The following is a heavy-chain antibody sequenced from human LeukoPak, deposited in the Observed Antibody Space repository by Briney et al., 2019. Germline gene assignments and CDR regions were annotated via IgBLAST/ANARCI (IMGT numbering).Heavy chain of an antibody. D-gene: IGHD3-10*01. CDR3: ARHGPITMVRGVIIKDNWFDP. Sequence: SETLSLTRTVSGGSISSYYWSWIRQPPGKGLEWIGYIYTSGSTNYNPSLKSRVTISVDTSKNQFSLKLSSVTAADTAVYYCARHGPITMVRGVIIKDNWFDPWGQGTLVTVSS. CDR1: GGSISSYY. CDR2: IYTSGST. V-gene: IGHV4-4*09. J-gene: IGHJ5*02.